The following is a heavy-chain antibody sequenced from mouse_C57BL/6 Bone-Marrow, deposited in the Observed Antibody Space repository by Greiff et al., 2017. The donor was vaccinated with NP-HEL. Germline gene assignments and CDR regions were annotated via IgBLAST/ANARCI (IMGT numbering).Heavy chain of an antibody. CDR2: IYPSDSET. D-gene: IGHD4-1*01. J-gene: IGHJ4*01. V-gene: IGHV1-61*01. Sequence: QVQLQQPGAELVRPGSSVKLSCKASGYTFTSYWMDWVKQRPGQGLEWIGNIYPSDSETHYNQKFKDKATLTVDKSSSTAYMQLSSLTSVDSAVYYCARCPTGTGAMDYWGQGTSVTVSS. CDR3: ARCPTGTGAMDY. CDR1: GYTFTSYW.